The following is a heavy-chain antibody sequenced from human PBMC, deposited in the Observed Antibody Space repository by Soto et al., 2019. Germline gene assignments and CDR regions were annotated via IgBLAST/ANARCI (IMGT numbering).Heavy chain of an antibody. V-gene: IGHV1-46*01. D-gene: IGHD2-2*02. J-gene: IGHJ4*02. Sequence: GASVKVSCKASGYTFTNYYMYWVRQAPGQGLEWMGIINPSAGSSSYAQRFRGRVTMTWDTSTTTVYMELSSLRSEDTAVYYCARVRGYTTTHYLDYWGQGTLVTVSS. CDR2: INPSAGSS. CDR1: GYTFTNYY. CDR3: ARVRGYTTTHYLDY.